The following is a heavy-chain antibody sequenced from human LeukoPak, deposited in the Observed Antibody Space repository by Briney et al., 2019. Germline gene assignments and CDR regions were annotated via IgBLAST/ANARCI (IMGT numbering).Heavy chain of an antibody. Sequence: SETLSLTCAVYGGSFSGYYWSWIRQPPGKGLEWIGEINHSGSTNYNPSLKSRVTISVDTSKNQFSLKLSSVTAADTAVYYCVRGGSGYYSGLDHWGQGTLVTVSS. V-gene: IGHV4-34*01. CDR3: VRGGSGYYSGLDH. D-gene: IGHD3-22*01. CDR2: INHSGST. J-gene: IGHJ4*02. CDR1: GGSFSGYY.